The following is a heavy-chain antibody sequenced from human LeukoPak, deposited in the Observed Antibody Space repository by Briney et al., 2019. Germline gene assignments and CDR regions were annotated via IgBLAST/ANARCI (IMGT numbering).Heavy chain of an antibody. V-gene: IGHV1-18*01. CDR2: ISPYNGNT. Sequence: ASVKVSCKASGYTFTSYGITWVRQAPGQGLEWMGRISPYNGNTNYAQKVQGRVTMTTDTSTSTAYMELRSLRSDDTAVYYCARGGLGYCSDGTCLYNWFDPWGQGTLVTVSS. D-gene: IGHD2-15*01. CDR3: ARGGLGYCSDGTCLYNWFDP. CDR1: GYTFTSYG. J-gene: IGHJ5*02.